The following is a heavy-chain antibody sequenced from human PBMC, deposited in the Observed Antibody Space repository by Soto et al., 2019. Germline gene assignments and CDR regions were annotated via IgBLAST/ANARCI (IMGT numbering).Heavy chain of an antibody. Sequence: ASVKVSCKASGYTFTGYYMHWVRQAPGQGLEWMGWINPNSGGTNYAQEFQGWVTMTRDTSISTAYMELSRLRSDDTAVYYCARDRDFWSGSHGHYMDVWGKGTTVTVSS. J-gene: IGHJ6*03. D-gene: IGHD3-3*01. CDR2: INPNSGGT. V-gene: IGHV1-2*04. CDR3: ARDRDFWSGSHGHYMDV. CDR1: GYTFTGYY.